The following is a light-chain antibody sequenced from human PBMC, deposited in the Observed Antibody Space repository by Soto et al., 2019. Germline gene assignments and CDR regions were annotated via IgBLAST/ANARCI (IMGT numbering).Light chain of an antibody. CDR2: HTS. CDR1: QTVNSR. V-gene: IGKV3-11*01. Sequence: EIVLTQSPATLSSSPGERATLSCRASQTVNSRLAWYQHKPGQAPRLLIYHTSNRATGIPARFSGSGSGTEFTLSISSLQSEHLGVYYCQQDSSWPLTFGGGTKVDI. CDR3: QQDSSWPLT. J-gene: IGKJ4*01.